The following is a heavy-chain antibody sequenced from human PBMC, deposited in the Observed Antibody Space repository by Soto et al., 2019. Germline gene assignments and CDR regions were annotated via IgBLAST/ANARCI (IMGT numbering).Heavy chain of an antibody. Sequence: ASVKVSCKASGYTFTNFGVTWVRRAPGQGLEWMGWISAYTDTPNYAQKFQGRVTMTTDTSTSTAYMEMNSLRHDDTAVYYCARDFYPLAYYFDYWGQGTLVTVSS. V-gene: IGHV1-18*01. CDR3: ARDFYPLAYYFDY. CDR1: GYTFTNFG. CDR2: ISAYTDTP. J-gene: IGHJ4*02.